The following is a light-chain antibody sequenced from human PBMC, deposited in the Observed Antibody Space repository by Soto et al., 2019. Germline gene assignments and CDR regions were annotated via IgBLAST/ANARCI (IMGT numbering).Light chain of an antibody. CDR3: QQYNNWRT. CDR2: GTS. J-gene: IGKJ1*01. CDR1: QSVSSN. Sequence: EIVMTQSPATLSVSPGERATLSCRASQSVSSNLAWYQQKPGQAPRLLIYGTSTRASGIPARFSGSGPGTEFTLTISSLQSEDSAVYYCQQYNNWRTFGQGTKVDIK. V-gene: IGKV3-15*01.